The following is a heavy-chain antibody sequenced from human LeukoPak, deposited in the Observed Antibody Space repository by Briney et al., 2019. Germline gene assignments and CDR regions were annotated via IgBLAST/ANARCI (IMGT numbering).Heavy chain of an antibody. D-gene: IGHD5-18*01. CDR1: GGTFSSYA. Sequence: ASVKVSCKASGGTFSSYAISWVRQAPGQGLEWMGRIIPILGIANYAQKFQGRVTITADKSTSTAYMELSSLRSEDTAVYYCARARGYSYGRDYYGMDVWGQGTTVTVSS. CDR2: IIPILGIA. V-gene: IGHV1-69*04. J-gene: IGHJ6*02. CDR3: ARARGYSYGRDYYGMDV.